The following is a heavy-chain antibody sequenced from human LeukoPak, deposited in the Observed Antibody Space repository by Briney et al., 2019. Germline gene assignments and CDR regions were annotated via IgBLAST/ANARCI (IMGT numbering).Heavy chain of an antibody. Sequence: TGGSLRLSCAASGFTFSSYSMSWVRQAPGKGLEWVSSISSSSSYIYYADSVKGRFTISRDNAKNSLYLQMNSLRAEDTAVYYCAKGSGDFYYFDYWGQGTLVTVSS. J-gene: IGHJ4*02. CDR3: AKGSGDFYYFDY. V-gene: IGHV3-21*01. D-gene: IGHD6-19*01. CDR1: GFTFSSYS. CDR2: ISSSSSYI.